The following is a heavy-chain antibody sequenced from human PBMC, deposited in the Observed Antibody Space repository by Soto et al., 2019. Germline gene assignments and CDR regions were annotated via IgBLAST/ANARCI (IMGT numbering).Heavy chain of an antibody. CDR2: ISYDGSNK. Sequence: GGSLRLSCAASGFTFSSYGMHWVRQAPGKGLEWVAVISYDGSNKYYADSVKGRFTISRDNSKNTLYLQMNSLRAEDTAVYYCAKDGDYGDYVVLDYWGQGTLVTVSS. J-gene: IGHJ4*02. CDR3: AKDGDYGDYVVLDY. V-gene: IGHV3-30*18. D-gene: IGHD4-17*01. CDR1: GFTFSSYG.